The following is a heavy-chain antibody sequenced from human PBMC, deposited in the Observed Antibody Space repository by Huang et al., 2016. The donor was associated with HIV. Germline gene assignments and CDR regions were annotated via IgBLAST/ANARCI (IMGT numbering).Heavy chain of an antibody. Sequence: QVQLQQWGAGLLKPSETLSLTCAVYGGSVSGHYWSWIRQHPGKGLEWIAEIKDKGYTNSNPSLKSRVTISVHTSRNQFSLKLNSVTAADAAVYYCARASWYEPRSWYFGLWGRGTLVTVSS. V-gene: IGHV4-34*01. CDR1: GGSVSGHY. CDR2: IKDKGYT. J-gene: IGHJ2*01. D-gene: IGHD6-13*01. CDR3: ARASWYEPRSWYFGL.